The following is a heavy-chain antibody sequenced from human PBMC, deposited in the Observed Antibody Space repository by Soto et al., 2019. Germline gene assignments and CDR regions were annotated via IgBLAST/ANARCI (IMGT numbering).Heavy chain of an antibody. CDR3: ARDLEVVVAAKGHDWFDP. D-gene: IGHD2-15*01. CDR1: GGSFSGYY. Sequence: QVQLQQWGAGLLKPSETLSLTCAVYGGSFSGYYWSWIRQPPGKGLEWIGEINHSGSTNYNPSLKSRVTISVDTSKNQFSLKLSSVTAADTAVYYCARDLEVVVAAKGHDWFDPWGQGTLVTVSS. CDR2: INHSGST. V-gene: IGHV4-34*01. J-gene: IGHJ5*02.